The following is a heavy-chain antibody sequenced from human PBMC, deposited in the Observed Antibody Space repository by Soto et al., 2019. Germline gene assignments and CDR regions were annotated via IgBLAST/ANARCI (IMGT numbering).Heavy chain of an antibody. CDR1: GFKFSDYS. CDR3: ARDSAYSFDY. Sequence: EVPLVESGGGLVQPGGSLRLSCTASGFKFSDYSMNWVRQAPGKGLEWASYIGTSTSTVYYADSVEGRFSISRDNAKKSLYLQMNSLRAEDTAVYYCARDSAYSFDYWGQGILVTVSP. J-gene: IGHJ4*02. CDR2: IGTSTSTV. V-gene: IGHV3-48*01. D-gene: IGHD2-15*01.